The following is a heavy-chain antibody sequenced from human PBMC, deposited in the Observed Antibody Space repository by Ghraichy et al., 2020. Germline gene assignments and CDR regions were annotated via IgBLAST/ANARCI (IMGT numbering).Heavy chain of an antibody. CDR2: IYYSGST. Sequence: SETLSLTCTVSGGSISSYYWSWIRQPPGKGLEWIAYIYYSGSTNYNPSLKSRVTISVDTSKNQFSLKLSSVTATDTAVYYCARQSRVGYGSGWETPNYFDYWGQGTLVTVSS. CDR1: GGSISSYY. J-gene: IGHJ4*02. V-gene: IGHV4-59*08. CDR3: ARQSRVGYGSGWETPNYFDY. D-gene: IGHD6-19*01.